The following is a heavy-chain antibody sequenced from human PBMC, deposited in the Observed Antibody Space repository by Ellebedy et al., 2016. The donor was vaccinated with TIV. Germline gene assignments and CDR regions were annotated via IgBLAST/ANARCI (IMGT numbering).Heavy chain of an antibody. CDR1: GYTFIDYG. CDR2: VSAYSGNT. D-gene: IGHD3-10*01. V-gene: IGHV1-18*01. Sequence: AASVKVSCKSSGYTFIDYGVTWVRQAPGQGLDWMGWVSAYSGNTNYAENLQGRVTMTTDTSTDTAYMELRSLSSDDTAVYFCARYSGSGTYYQNGMDVWGQGTTVTVSS. CDR3: ARYSGSGTYYQNGMDV. J-gene: IGHJ6*02.